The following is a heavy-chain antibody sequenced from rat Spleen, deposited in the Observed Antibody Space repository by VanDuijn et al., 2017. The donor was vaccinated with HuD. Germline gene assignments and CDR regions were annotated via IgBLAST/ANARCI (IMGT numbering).Heavy chain of an antibody. CDR2: ISYSGST. D-gene: IGHD1-11*01. CDR1: GYSITSNY. Sequence: EVQLQESGPGLVKPSQSLSLTCSVTGYSITSNYWGWIRKFPGNKMEWMGYISYSGSTSYNPSLKSRISITRDTSKNQFFLQLNSVTTEDTATYYCTTYGGLRSWFAYWGQGTLVTVSS. V-gene: IGHV3-1*01. CDR3: TTYGGLRSWFAY. J-gene: IGHJ3*01.